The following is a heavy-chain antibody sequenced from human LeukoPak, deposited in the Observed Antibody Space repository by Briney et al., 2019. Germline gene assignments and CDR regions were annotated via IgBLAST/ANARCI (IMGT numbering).Heavy chain of an antibody. CDR3: ARGPYYGSGSYSVVY. J-gene: IGHJ4*02. CDR1: GGTFSSYA. Sequence: ASVKVSCKASGGTFSSYAISWVRQAPGQGLEWMGGIIPIFGTANYAQKFQGRVTITADESTSTAYMELSSLRSEDTAVYYCARGPYYGSGSYSVVYWGQGTLVTVSS. V-gene: IGHV1-69*13. D-gene: IGHD3-10*01. CDR2: IIPIFGTA.